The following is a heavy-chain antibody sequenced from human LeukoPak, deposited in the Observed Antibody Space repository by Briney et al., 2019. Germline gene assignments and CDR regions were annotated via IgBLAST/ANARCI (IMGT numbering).Heavy chain of an antibody. CDR3: ARGNSDYYYDSSGYYYSPDY. J-gene: IGHJ4*02. D-gene: IGHD3-22*01. Sequence: GGSLRLSCAASGFTFSSYAMHWVRQAPGKGLEWVAVKYYADSVKGRFTISRDNSKNTLYLQMNSLRAEDTAVYYCARGNSDYYYDSSGYYYSPDYWGQGTLVTVSS. CDR1: GFTFSSYA. CDR2: K. V-gene: IGHV3-30*04.